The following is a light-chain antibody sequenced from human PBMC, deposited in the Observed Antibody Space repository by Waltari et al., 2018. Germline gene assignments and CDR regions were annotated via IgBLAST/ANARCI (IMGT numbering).Light chain of an antibody. CDR3: QQYGRSPYT. J-gene: IGKJ2*01. CDR2: GAS. CDR1: QSLSSTY. Sequence: EIVLTQSPGTLSLSPGEIATLSCRASQSLSSTYLAWYQQKPGQAPRLLIYGASSRATGIPDRFSGSGSGTDFTLSISRLEPEDSAVYYCQQYGRSPYTFGQGTKLEIK. V-gene: IGKV3-20*01.